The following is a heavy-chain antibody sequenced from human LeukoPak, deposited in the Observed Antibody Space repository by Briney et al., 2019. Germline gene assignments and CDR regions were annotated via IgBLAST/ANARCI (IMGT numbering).Heavy chain of an antibody. CDR1: GYTFTSYA. Sequence: ASVKVSCKASGYTFTSYAMHWVRQAPGQRLEWMGWINAGNGNTKYSQKFQGRVTITRDTSASTAYMELSSLRSEDTAVYYCARVWQRQDFDYGDSRGHFDYWGQGTLVTVSS. D-gene: IGHD4-17*01. CDR2: INAGNGNT. J-gene: IGHJ4*02. CDR3: ARVWQRQDFDYGDSRGHFDY. V-gene: IGHV1-3*01.